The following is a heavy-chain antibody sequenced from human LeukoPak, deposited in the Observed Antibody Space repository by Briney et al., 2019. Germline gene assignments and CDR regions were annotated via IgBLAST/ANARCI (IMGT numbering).Heavy chain of an antibody. CDR3: ARDLVGTTKHYYYGMDV. Sequence: GRSLRLSCAASGFTFSSYGMHWVRQAPGKGLEWVAVIWYDGSNKYYADSVKGRFTISRDNSKNTLYLQMNSLRAEDTAVYYCARDLVGTTKHYYYGMDVWGKGTTVTVSS. V-gene: IGHV3-33*01. J-gene: IGHJ6*04. D-gene: IGHD1-1*01. CDR2: IWYDGSNK. CDR1: GFTFSSYG.